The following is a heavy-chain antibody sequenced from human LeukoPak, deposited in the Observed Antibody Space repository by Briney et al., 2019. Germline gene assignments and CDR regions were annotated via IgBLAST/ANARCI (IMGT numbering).Heavy chain of an antibody. J-gene: IGHJ4*02. CDR3: AITSIAAAARQGY. V-gene: IGHV3-23*01. Sequence: GGSLRLSCAASGFTFSTYAMSWVRQAPGKGLEWVSAISGSGGSTYYADSVKGRFTISRDNSKSTLFLQMNSLRAEDTAVYYCAITSIAAAARQGYWGQGTLVTVSS. CDR2: ISGSGGST. D-gene: IGHD6-13*01. CDR1: GFTFSTYA.